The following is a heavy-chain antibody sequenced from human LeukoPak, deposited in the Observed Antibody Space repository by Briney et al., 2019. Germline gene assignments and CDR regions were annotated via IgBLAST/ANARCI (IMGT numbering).Heavy chain of an antibody. CDR3: ATKQWLAPPPDS. V-gene: IGHV3-74*01. D-gene: IGHD6-19*01. CDR1: GFTFSKYW. CDR2: INTDGTVT. J-gene: IGHJ4*02. Sequence: HPGGSLRLSCAASGFTFSKYWMLCVRQAPGKGLESVSRINTDGTVTTYADSVKGRFTVSRDNADNTMFLQMNSVRDEDTAVYYCATKQWLAPPPDSWGQGTPVTVSS.